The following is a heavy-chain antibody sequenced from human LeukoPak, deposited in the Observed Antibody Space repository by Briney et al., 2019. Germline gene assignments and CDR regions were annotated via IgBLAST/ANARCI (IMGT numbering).Heavy chain of an antibody. V-gene: IGHV1-2*02. CDR3: ARVPSPAAML. Sequence: SVTVSCKVSAYTFTGYSMHWVRPAHGQGIEWMGWINPNSGGTNCQQKFQGRVTMIRDTSISTAYMELSRLRSDDAAVYYCARVPSPAAMLWGRGTLVTVSS. D-gene: IGHD2-2*01. J-gene: IGHJ4*02. CDR2: INPNSGGT. CDR1: AYTFTGYS.